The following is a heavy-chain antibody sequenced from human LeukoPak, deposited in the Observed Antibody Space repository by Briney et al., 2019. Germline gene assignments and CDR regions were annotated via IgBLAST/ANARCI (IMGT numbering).Heavy chain of an antibody. CDR3: ARVVWDCTGGSCYSEATRQGDWYFDL. CDR1: GYTFTIYF. Sequence: ASVKVSCKASGYTFTIYFMHWVRQAPGQGLEWMGVINPTGGSTSYAQKFQGRVTMTRDTSTSTVYMELSSLRPEDTAVYYCARVVWDCTGGSCYSEATRQGDWYFDLWGRGTLVTVSS. V-gene: IGHV1-46*01. CDR2: INPTGGST. J-gene: IGHJ2*01. D-gene: IGHD2-15*01.